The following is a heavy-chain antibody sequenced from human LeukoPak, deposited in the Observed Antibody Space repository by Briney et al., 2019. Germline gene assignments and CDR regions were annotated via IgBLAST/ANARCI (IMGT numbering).Heavy chain of an antibody. V-gene: IGHV3-30*02. D-gene: IGHD3-3*01. J-gene: IGHJ3*02. Sequence: GGSLRLSCAASGFTFSSYGMHWVRQAPGKGLEWVAFIRYDGSNKYYADSVKGRFTISRDNSKSTLYLQMNSPRAEDTAVYYCAKDDGIFGVVIPINAFDIWGQGTMVTVSS. CDR3: AKDDGIFGVVIPINAFDI. CDR1: GFTFSSYG. CDR2: IRYDGSNK.